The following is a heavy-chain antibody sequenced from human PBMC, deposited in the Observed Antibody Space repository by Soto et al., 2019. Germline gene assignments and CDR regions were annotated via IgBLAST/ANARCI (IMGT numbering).Heavy chain of an antibody. CDR3: ATPLSGYCSGGSCYPAGY. CDR1: GFTFSSYA. Sequence: EVQLLESGGGLVQPGGSLRLSCAASGFTFSSYAMSWVRQAPGKGLEWVSAISGSGGSTYYADSVKGRFTISRDNSKNTLYLQMNSLRAEDTAVYYCATPLSGYCSGGSCYPAGYWGQGTLVTVSS. V-gene: IGHV3-23*01. D-gene: IGHD2-15*01. J-gene: IGHJ4*02. CDR2: ISGSGGST.